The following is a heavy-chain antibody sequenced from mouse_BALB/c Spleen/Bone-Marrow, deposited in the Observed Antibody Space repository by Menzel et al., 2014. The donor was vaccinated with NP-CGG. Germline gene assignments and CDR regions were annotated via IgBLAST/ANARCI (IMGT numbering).Heavy chain of an antibody. CDR2: INPYNDDT. J-gene: IGHJ3*01. CDR3: GRVDLSTMIMNH. Sequence: VQLQRPGPELVKPGASVKISFKASIYSFTENFMNWVHQSHGKSLEWIGRINPYNDDTFYNQKFKDKATLTVDRSSSTAHMELLILTSDDSAVYYCGRVDLSTMIMNHWGQGTLVTDS. CDR1: IYSFTENF. V-gene: IGHV1-37*01. D-gene: IGHD2-4*01.